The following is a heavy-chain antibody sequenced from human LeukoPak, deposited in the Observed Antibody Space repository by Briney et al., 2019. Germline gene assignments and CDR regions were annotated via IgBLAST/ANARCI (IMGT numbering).Heavy chain of an antibody. J-gene: IGHJ4*02. V-gene: IGHV3-66*01. CDR1: GFTVSSNY. CDR2: TYSGDTT. Sequence: PGGSLRLSCAASGFTVSSNYMNWVRQAPGKGLEWVSITYSGDTTYYADSVKGRFTISRDNAKNSLYLQMNSLRAEDTAVYYCARAITNYGYIFDYWGQGTLVTVSS. D-gene: IGHD5-18*01. CDR3: ARAITNYGYIFDY.